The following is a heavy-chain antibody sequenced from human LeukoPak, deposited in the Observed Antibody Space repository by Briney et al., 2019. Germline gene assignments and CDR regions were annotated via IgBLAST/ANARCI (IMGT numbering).Heavy chain of an antibody. CDR2: IYYSGST. V-gene: IGHV4-31*03. D-gene: IGHD3-22*01. J-gene: IGHJ4*02. CDR3: ARVMKGYYYDSSGYYCDY. Sequence: SQTLSLTCTVSGGSISSGGYYWSWIRQHPGKGLEWIGYIYYSGSTYYNPSLKSRVTISVGTSKNQFSLKLSSVTAADTAVYYCARVMKGYYYDSSGYYCDYWGQGTLVTVSS. CDR1: GGSISSGGYY.